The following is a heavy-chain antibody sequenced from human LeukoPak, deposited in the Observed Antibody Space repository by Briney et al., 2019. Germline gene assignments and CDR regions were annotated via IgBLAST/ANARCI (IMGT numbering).Heavy chain of an antibody. V-gene: IGHV4-39*01. J-gene: IGHJ4*02. CDR2: IYYNGNT. Sequence: SETLSLTCTVSGGPISGSIYYWSWIRQPPGKGLEWIGGIYYNGNTHYNPSLKSRVTISVDTSKNQFSLKLSSVTAADGGVYYCARHGSGSYYNFFDYWGQGTLVTVSS. CDR3: ARHGSGSYYNFFDY. D-gene: IGHD1-26*01. CDR1: GGPISGSIYY.